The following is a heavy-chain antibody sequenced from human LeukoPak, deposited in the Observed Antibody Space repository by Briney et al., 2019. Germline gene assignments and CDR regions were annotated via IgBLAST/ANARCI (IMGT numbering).Heavy chain of an antibody. Sequence: SETLSLTCAVYGGSFSGYYWSWIRQPPGKGLEWIGEINHSGSTNYNPSLKSRVTISVDTSKNQFSLKLSSVTAADTAVYYCARHRTSSSWAWLGINYFDYWGQGTLVTVSS. CDR3: ARHRTSSSWAWLGINYFDY. D-gene: IGHD6-13*01. V-gene: IGHV4-34*01. CDR2: INHSGST. CDR1: GGSFSGYY. J-gene: IGHJ4*02.